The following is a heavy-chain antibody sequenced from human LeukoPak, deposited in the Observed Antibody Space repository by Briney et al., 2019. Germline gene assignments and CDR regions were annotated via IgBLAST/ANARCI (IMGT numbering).Heavy chain of an antibody. CDR2: ISGSGSST. V-gene: IGHV3-23*01. CDR1: GFTFSSFA. CDR3: GKGGGGESSSWYY. Sequence: PGGSLRLSCAASGFTFSSFAMNWVRQAPGKGLEWVSAISGSGSSTYYADSVKGRFTISRDNSKNTLYQQMNSRRVEDTAVYYCGKGGGGESSSWYYWGQGSLVTVSS. D-gene: IGHD6-13*01. J-gene: IGHJ4*02.